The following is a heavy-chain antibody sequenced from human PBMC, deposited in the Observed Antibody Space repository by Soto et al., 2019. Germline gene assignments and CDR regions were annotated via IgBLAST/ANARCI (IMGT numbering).Heavy chain of an antibody. Sequence: QVQLVQSGAEVKKPGASVKVSCKTSGYTFTGYGINWVRQAPGHGLEWMGWISVFNGNTKYGQNNQDRVIMTTDTTTSTAYMELRSLRSDDTAVYFCGRDGSGGIIDSWGQGTMLIVSS. CDR2: ISVFNGNT. J-gene: IGHJ3*01. D-gene: IGHD2-15*01. CDR1: GYTFTGYG. CDR3: GRDGSGGIIDS. V-gene: IGHV1-18*01.